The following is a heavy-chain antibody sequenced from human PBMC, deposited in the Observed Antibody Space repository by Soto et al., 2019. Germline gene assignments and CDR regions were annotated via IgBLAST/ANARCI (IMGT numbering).Heavy chain of an antibody. CDR1: GGSFSGYY. CDR3: ARGRAAAVLNWFDP. D-gene: IGHD6-13*01. CDR2: INHSGST. V-gene: IGHV4-34*01. J-gene: IGHJ5*02. Sequence: SETLSLTCAVYGGSFSGYYWSWIRQPPGKGLEWIGEINHSGSTNYNPSLKGRVTISVDTSKNQFSLKLSSVTAADTAVYYCARGRAAAVLNWFDPWGQGTLVTVSS.